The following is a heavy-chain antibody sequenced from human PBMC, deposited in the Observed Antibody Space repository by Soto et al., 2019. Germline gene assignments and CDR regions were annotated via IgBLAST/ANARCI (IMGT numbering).Heavy chain of an antibody. Sequence: ASVKVSCKASGGTFSSYAISWVRQAPGQGLEWMGGIIPIFGTANYAQKFQGRVTITADESTSTAYMELSSLRSEDTAVYYCARGEPVEMATIPYYYYYGMDVWGQGTTVTVSS. J-gene: IGHJ6*02. V-gene: IGHV1-69*13. CDR3: ARGEPVEMATIPYYYYYGMDV. CDR2: IIPIFGTA. CDR1: GGTFSSYA. D-gene: IGHD5-12*01.